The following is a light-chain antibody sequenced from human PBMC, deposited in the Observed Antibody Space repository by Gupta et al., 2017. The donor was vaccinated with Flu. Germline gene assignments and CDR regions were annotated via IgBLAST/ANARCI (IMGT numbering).Light chain of an antibody. Sequence: QPPRTRPPSVSGSLGQSITISCTGTGSDVGGYNYVSWYQQHPGKAPNVMIYDVSNRPSGVSTRFSGSKSGNTASLTIFGLQAEDEADYYCRSSTCTSTVVFGGGTKVTVL. CDR3: RSSTCTSTVV. CDR2: DVS. V-gene: IGLV2-14*01. J-gene: IGLJ3*02. CDR1: GSDVGGYNY.